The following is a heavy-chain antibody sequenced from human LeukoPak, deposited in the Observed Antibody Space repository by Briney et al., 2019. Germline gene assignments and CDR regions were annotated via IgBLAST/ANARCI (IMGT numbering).Heavy chain of an antibody. J-gene: IGHJ4*02. V-gene: IGHV1-18*01. Sequence: ASVKVSCKASGYTFTSYGISWVRQAPGQGLEWMGWISAYNGNTDYAQKLQGRVTMTTDTSTSTAYMELRSLRSDDTAVYYCARLGRDGLNFHLGYWGQGSLVTVAS. CDR3: ARLGRDGLNFHLGY. CDR1: GYTFTSYG. D-gene: IGHD5-24*01. CDR2: ISAYNGNT.